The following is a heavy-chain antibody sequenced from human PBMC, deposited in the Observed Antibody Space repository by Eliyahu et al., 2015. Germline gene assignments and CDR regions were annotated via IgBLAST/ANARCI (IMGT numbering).Heavy chain of an antibody. V-gene: IGHV3-30*18. J-gene: IGHJ4*02. D-gene: IGHD6-19*01. Sequence: QVQLVESGGGVVQPGRSLRLSCATSGFTFSSHGMHWVRQAPGEGLGWVALISYDGGNKYYADSVKGRFTISRDNSKNTLYLQMNSLRGEDTAVYYCTKDLEWLDVFDYWGQGTLVTVSS. CDR2: ISYDGGNK. CDR3: TKDLEWLDVFDY. CDR1: GFTFSSHG.